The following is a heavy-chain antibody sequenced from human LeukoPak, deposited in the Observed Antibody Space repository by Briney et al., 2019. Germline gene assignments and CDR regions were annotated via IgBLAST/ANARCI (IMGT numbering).Heavy chain of an antibody. CDR2: IYTSGST. J-gene: IGHJ6*02. V-gene: IGHV4-59*10. Sequence: PSETLSLTCAVYGGSFSGYYWSWIRQPAGKGLEWIGRIYTSGSTNYNPSLKSRVTMSVDTSKNQFSLKLSSVTAADTAVYYCARGTDEWLRPLYGMDVWGQGTTVTVSS. D-gene: IGHD5-12*01. CDR1: GGSFSGYY. CDR3: ARGTDEWLRPLYGMDV.